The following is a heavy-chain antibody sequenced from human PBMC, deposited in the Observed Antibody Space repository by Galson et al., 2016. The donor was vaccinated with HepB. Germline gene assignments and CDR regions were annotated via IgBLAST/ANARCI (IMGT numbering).Heavy chain of an antibody. V-gene: IGHV3-23*01. CDR2: IDDGGART. Sequence: SLRLSCAASGFNFRTYAMTWVRQAPRKGLEWVSAIDDGGARTSYADSVKGRFTISRDNSRNFLYLQMNSLRAEDTADYYCAKEKGLGWFGGGSDSWGQGTQVTVSS. CDR1: GFNFRTYA. J-gene: IGHJ4*02. CDR3: AKEKGLGWFGGGSDS. D-gene: IGHD3-10*01.